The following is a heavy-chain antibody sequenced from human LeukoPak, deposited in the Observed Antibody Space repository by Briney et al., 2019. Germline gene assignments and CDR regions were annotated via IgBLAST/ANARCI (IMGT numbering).Heavy chain of an antibody. J-gene: IGHJ4*02. D-gene: IGHD5-18*01. CDR2: ITESGGST. CDR1: EFTFSSYA. V-gene: IGHV3-23*01. Sequence: GGSLRLSCATSEFTFSSYAMNWVRQAPGKGLEWVSSITESGGSTYYADSVKGRFTISRDNSKNTLYLQMNSLRAEDTAVYYCAKTLFGFSYGKIDYWGQGTLVTVSS. CDR3: AKTLFGFSYGKIDY.